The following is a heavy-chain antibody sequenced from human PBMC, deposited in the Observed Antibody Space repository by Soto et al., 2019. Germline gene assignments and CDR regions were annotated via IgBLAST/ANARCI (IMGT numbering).Heavy chain of an antibody. V-gene: IGHV4-39*01. Sequence: QVQLQESGPGLLEPLETLSLMCSVSGVSLNSGHYYWVWVRQSPGKGLAWIASVYYDESTYYNPSLKSRVTISIDKPRNQFSLTLKSVTAADTAVYYCGKVLIGATRHADVDSWGQGARVTVSS. CDR2: VYYDEST. D-gene: IGHD2-15*01. J-gene: IGHJ4*02. CDR1: GVSLNSGHYY. CDR3: GKVLIGATRHADVDS.